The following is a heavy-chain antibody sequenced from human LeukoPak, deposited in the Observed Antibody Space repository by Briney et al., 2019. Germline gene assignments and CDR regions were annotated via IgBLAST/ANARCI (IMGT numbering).Heavy chain of an antibody. CDR1: GYTFISYG. CDR2: ISAYNGNI. Sequence: ASVKVSCRASGYTFISYGITWVRQAPGQGLEWLGWISAYNGNIDYAQKLQGRVTLTTDTSTSTAYMEVRSLRSDDTAVYYCASMSGYYPSYYFDYWGQGTLVTVSS. V-gene: IGHV1-18*01. J-gene: IGHJ4*02. CDR3: ASMSGYYPSYYFDY. D-gene: IGHD3-3*01.